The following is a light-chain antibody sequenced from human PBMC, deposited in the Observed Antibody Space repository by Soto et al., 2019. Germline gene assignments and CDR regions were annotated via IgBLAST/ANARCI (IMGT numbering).Light chain of an antibody. Sequence: DIQMTQSPSTLSASVGDRVTITCRASQSISSWLAWYQQKPGKAPKLLIYKASSVESGVTSRFSGSGSGTEFTLTISSLQPDDFATYYCQQYNDYPWTFGQGTKVEIK. J-gene: IGKJ1*01. V-gene: IGKV1-5*03. CDR2: KAS. CDR3: QQYNDYPWT. CDR1: QSISSW.